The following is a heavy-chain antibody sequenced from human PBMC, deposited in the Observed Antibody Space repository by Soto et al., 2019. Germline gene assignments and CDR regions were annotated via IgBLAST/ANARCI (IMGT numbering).Heavy chain of an antibody. D-gene: IGHD5-18*01. CDR1: GYTFISYG. V-gene: IGHV1-18*01. J-gene: IGHJ3*02. CDR2: ISAYNGNT. CDR3: AREDTRMDAFDI. Sequence: ASVKVSCKASGYTFISYGISWVRQAPGQGLEWMGWISAYNGNTNYAQKLQGRVTMTTDTSTSTAYMELRSLRSDDTAVYYCAREDTRMDAFDIWGQGTMVTVSS.